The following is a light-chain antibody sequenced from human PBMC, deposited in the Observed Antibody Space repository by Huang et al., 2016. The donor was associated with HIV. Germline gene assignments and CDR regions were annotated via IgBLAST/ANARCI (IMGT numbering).Light chain of an antibody. CDR2: GAS. CDR1: QSINNN. J-gene: IGKJ4*01. V-gene: IGKV3-15*01. Sequence: EIVLTQSPATLSLSPGERAALSCRATQSINNNLARYQQKPGQSPRLLIYGASTRATGIPARFRGSGSGTEFTLTLSSLQSEDFAVYYCQQYNNWPPLLTFGGGTKVEIK. CDR3: QQYNNWPPLLT.